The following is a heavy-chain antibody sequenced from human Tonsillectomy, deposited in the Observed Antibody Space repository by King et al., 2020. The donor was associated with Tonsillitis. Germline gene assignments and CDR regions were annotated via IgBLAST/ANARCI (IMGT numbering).Heavy chain of an antibody. CDR2: ISSSSSYI. D-gene: IGHD6-6*01. Sequence: VQLVESGGGLVKPGGSLRLSCAASGFTLSSYTMNWVRQAPGKGLEWVSSISSSSSYIYYADSVKGRLTISRDNAKNSLYLQMNSLRAEDTAVYYCARSEYSSSSYGMDVWSQGTTVTVSS. CDR1: GFTLSSYT. J-gene: IGHJ6*02. V-gene: IGHV3-21*01. CDR3: ARSEYSSSSYGMDV.